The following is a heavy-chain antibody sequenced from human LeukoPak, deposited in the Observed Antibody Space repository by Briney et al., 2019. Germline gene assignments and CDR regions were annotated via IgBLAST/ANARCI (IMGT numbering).Heavy chain of an antibody. CDR2: FSAYNGNT. CDR3: ARLAKYYYDSSGYRYFDL. CDR1: GYTFTSYG. Sequence: ASVKVSCKASGYTFTSYGISWVRQAPGQGLEWMGWFSAYNGNTNYAQKLQGRVTMTTDTSTSTAYMELRSLRSDDTAVYYCARLAKYYYDSSGYRYFDLWGRGTLVTVSS. D-gene: IGHD3-22*01. J-gene: IGHJ2*01. V-gene: IGHV1-18*01.